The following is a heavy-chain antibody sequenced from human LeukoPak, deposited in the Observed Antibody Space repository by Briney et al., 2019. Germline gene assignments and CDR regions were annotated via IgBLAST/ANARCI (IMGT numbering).Heavy chain of an antibody. D-gene: IGHD5-12*01. CDR2: ISYSGST. CDR3: ARDQRLREGWLDNWFDP. CDR1: GGSISSSSYY. V-gene: IGHV4-39*07. Sequence: SETLSLTCTVSGGSISSSSYYWGWIRQPPGKGLEWIGSISYSGSTYYNPSLNSRVTISVDTSKNQFSLKLSSVTAADTAVYYCARDQRLREGWLDNWFDPWGQGTLVTVSS. J-gene: IGHJ5*02.